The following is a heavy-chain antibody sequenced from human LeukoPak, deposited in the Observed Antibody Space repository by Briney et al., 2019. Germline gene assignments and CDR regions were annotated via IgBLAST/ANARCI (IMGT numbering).Heavy chain of an antibody. CDR3: ANYLRVSSGWYYFD. J-gene: IGHJ4*01. CDR1: GFNFRIFA. CDR2: ISGSGGNT. Sequence: GGSLRLSCAASGFNFRIFAMAWIRRAPGKGLEWVSSISGSGGNTYHADSVQGRFTISRDNSMNTLYLQMNSLRVEDTAVYFCANYLRVSSGWYYFD. D-gene: IGHD6-19*01. V-gene: IGHV3-23*01.